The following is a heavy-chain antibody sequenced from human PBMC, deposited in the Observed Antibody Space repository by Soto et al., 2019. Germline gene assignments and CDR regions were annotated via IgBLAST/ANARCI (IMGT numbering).Heavy chain of an antibody. J-gene: IGHJ4*02. CDR2: INAGNGNT. V-gene: IGHV1-3*01. D-gene: IGHD2-21*02. Sequence: EASVKVSCKASGYTFTSYAMHWVRQAPGQRLEWMGWINAGNGNTKYSQKFQGRVTITRDTSASTAYMELSSLRSEYTAVYYCARSIVVVTALDYWGQGTLVTVSS. CDR3: ARSIVVVTALDY. CDR1: GYTFTSYA.